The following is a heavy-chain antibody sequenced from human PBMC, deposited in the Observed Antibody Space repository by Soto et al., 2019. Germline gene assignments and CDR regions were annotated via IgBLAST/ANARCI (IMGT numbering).Heavy chain of an antibody. J-gene: IGHJ4*02. CDR1: GFTFGDYA. V-gene: IGHV3-49*04. D-gene: IGHD5-12*01. Sequence: PGGSLRLSCTASGFTFGDYAMSWVRQAPGKGLEWVGLIRSKAYGGTTEYAASVKGRFTISRDDSKSIAYLQMNSLKTEDTAVYYCTSLVDIVATPYWGQGTLVTVSS. CDR3: TSLVDIVATPY. CDR2: IRSKAYGGTT.